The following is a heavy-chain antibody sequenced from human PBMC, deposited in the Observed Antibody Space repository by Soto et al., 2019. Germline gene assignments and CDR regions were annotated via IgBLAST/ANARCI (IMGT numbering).Heavy chain of an antibody. D-gene: IGHD5-12*01. CDR1: GGSISSGDYY. V-gene: IGHV4-30-4*01. CDR2: IYYSGST. CDR3: ARATAGGYSGYDHWFDP. Sequence: QVQLQESGPGLVKPSQTLSLTCTVSGGSISSGDYYWSWIRQPPGKGLEWIGYIYYSGSTYYNPSLKSRVTISVDTSKNQFSLKLSSVTAADTAVYYCARATAGGYSGYDHWFDPWGQGTLVTVSS. J-gene: IGHJ5*02.